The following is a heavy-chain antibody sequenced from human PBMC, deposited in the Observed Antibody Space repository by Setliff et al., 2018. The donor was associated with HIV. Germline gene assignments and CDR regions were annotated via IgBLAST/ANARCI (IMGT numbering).Heavy chain of an antibody. CDR1: GYTFSNYA. CDR2: INAGNGST. V-gene: IGHV1-3*01. J-gene: IGHJ3*02. Sequence: ASVKVSCKASGYTFSNYAIQWVRQAPGQGLEWMGWINAGNGSTKYSQKFQGRVAMTRDTSTSTVYMELSSLRSEDTAVYYCARDRVRITIFGANDASDIWGQGTMVTVSS. D-gene: IGHD3-3*01. CDR3: ARDRVRITIFGANDASDI.